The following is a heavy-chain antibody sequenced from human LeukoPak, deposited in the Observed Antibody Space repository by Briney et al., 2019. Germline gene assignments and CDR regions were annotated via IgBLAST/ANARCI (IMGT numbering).Heavy chain of an antibody. D-gene: IGHD3-22*01. CDR1: VRPFTRYY. Sequence: PTDPLSLSCALYVRPFTRYYWSWIRKPPGKGLESIAEINHSGSTNYNPSLKTRVTLSVDTSKHQFTLKLTPVTAADTAVYYCARRKYYYDSSGYYYVSPWGQGTLVTASS. CDR2: INHSGST. CDR3: ARRKYYYDSSGYYYVSP. V-gene: IGHV4-34*01. J-gene: IGHJ5*02.